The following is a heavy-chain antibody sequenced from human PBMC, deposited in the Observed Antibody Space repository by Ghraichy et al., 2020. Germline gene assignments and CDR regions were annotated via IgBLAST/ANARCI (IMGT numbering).Heavy chain of an antibody. D-gene: IGHD4-23*01. V-gene: IGHV3-48*02. CDR1: GFSLSTYS. Sequence: GGSLRLSCVGSGFSLSTYSMNWVRQSPGKGLEWVSYITSSGRTISYADSVKGRFTISRDNVQNSLYLQMNSLRDDDTAVYYCARGSTVVRFYYYDGMDVWGQGTTVTVSS. CDR2: ITSSGRTI. J-gene: IGHJ6*02. CDR3: ARGSTVVRFYYYDGMDV.